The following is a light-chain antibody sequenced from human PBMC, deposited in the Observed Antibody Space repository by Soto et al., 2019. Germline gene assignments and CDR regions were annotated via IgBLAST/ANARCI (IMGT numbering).Light chain of an antibody. CDR1: QSLFASSGNRYY. V-gene: IGKV4-1*01. J-gene: IGKJ5*01. CDR2: GAS. CDR3: QQYYHAPIT. Sequence: DIVMTQSPDSLAVSLGERATFNCKSSQSLFASSGNRYYLAWCQQKPGQPPKSLIYGASTREPGVPDRFTGSGSWTDFTLTISGLQAEDVAVYYCQQYYHAPITFGRGTRLEIK.